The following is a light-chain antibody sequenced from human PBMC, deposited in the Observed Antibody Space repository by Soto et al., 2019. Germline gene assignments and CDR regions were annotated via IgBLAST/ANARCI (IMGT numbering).Light chain of an antibody. CDR2: DVS. CDR1: SSDVGGYNY. J-gene: IGLJ2*01. Sequence: QSALTQPRSVSGSPGQSVTISCTGTSSDVGGYNYVSWYQQHPGKAPKLMIYDVSKRPSGVPDRFSGSKSGNTASLTISGLQAEDEADYYSCSYAGSYPGVFGGGTKLTVL. V-gene: IGLV2-11*01. CDR3: CSYAGSYPGV.